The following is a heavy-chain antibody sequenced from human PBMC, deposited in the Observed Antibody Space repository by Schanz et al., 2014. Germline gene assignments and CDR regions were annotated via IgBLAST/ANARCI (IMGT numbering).Heavy chain of an antibody. D-gene: IGHD3-10*01. CDR3: VRQLLWFGESGVDT. Sequence: QLQLQESGPGLVKPSETLSLTCTVSGGSIRRSTYYWGWIRQPPGKGLEWVASIYNSGSAYYGPSLKSGVTISVEPSKTQFSLRLNSVTASDTAVYYCVRQLLWFGESGVDTWGQGTLVVVSS. V-gene: IGHV4-39*01. CDR2: IYNSGSA. CDR1: GGSIRRSTYY. J-gene: IGHJ5*02.